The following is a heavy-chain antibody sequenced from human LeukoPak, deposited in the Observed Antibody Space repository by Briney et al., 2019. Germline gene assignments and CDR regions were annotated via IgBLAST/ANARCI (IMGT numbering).Heavy chain of an antibody. Sequence: GGSLRLSCAASGFTFSSYWMHWVRQAPGKGLVWVSRINSDGSSTSYADSVKGRFTISRDNAKNTLYLQMNSLRAEDTAVYYCAKDSSGYFHYFDYWGQGTLVTVSS. D-gene: IGHD3-22*01. J-gene: IGHJ4*02. V-gene: IGHV3-74*01. CDR1: GFTFSSYW. CDR3: AKDSSGYFHYFDY. CDR2: INSDGSST.